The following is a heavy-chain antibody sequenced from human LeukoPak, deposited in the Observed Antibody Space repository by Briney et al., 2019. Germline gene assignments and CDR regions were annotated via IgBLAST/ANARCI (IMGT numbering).Heavy chain of an antibody. J-gene: IGHJ4*02. CDR2: ISAYNGNT. Sequence: ALVKVSCKASGYTFTSYGISWVRQAPGQGLEWMGWISAYNGNTNYAQKLQGRVTMTTDTSTSTAYMELRSLRSDDTAVYYCARDSDNYYDSSSYPIFDYWGQGTLVTVSS. CDR3: ARDSDNYYDSSSYPIFDY. V-gene: IGHV1-18*01. D-gene: IGHD3-22*01. CDR1: GYTFTSYG.